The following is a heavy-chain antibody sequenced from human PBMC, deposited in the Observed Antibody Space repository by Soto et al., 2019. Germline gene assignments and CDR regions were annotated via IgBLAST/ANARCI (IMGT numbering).Heavy chain of an antibody. V-gene: IGHV3-30*18. J-gene: IGHJ6*03. CDR2: ISYDGSNK. CDR1: GFTFSSYG. Sequence: QVQLVESGGGVVQPGRSLRLSCAASGFTFSSYGMHWVRQAPGKGLEWVAVISYDGSNKYYADSVKGRFTISRDNSKNTLYLQMNSLRAEDTAVYYCAKDRPESHYYYDMDVWGKGTTVTVSS. CDR3: AKDRPESHYYYDMDV.